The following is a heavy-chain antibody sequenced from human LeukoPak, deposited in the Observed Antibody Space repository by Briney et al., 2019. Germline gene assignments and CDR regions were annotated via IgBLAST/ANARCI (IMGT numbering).Heavy chain of an antibody. V-gene: IGHV3-30-3*01. J-gene: IGHJ4*02. Sequence: PGGSLRLSCAASGFTFSSYAMHWVRQAPGKGLEWVAVISYDGSNKYYADSVKGRFTISRDNSKNTLYLQMNSLRAEDTAVYYCARDEGSYYSSFDYWGQGTLVTVSS. CDR3: ARDEGSYYSSFDY. CDR1: GFTFSSYA. CDR2: ISYDGSNK. D-gene: IGHD1-26*01.